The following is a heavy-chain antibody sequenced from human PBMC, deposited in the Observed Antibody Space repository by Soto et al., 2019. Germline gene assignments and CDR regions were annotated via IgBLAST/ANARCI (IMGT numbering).Heavy chain of an antibody. V-gene: IGHV4-31*02. Sequence: SETLSLTCTVSGGSISSGGYYWSWIRQHPGKGLERIGYIYYSGSTYYNPSLKSRVTISVDTSKNQFSLKLSTVTAADTAVYYCARSPSQRLTILGAVSARFDPWGHGTLVTVSS. D-gene: IGHD3-3*01. CDR2: IYYSGST. CDR1: GGSISSGGYY. J-gene: IGHJ5*02. CDR3: ARSPSQRLTILGAVSARFDP.